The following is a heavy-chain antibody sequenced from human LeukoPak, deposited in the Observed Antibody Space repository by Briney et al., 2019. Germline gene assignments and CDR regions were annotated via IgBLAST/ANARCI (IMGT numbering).Heavy chain of an antibody. Sequence: PSETLSLTCTVSGGSISSYYWSWIRQPPGKGLEWIGYIYYSGSTNYNPSLKSRVTISVDTSKNQFSLKLSSVTAADTAVYYCATQLNAYSSSGFRGVWDYYYYMDVWGKGTTVTVSS. CDR3: ATQLNAYSSSGFRGVWDYYYYMDV. CDR1: GGSISSYY. J-gene: IGHJ6*03. D-gene: IGHD6-6*01. CDR2: IYYSGST. V-gene: IGHV4-59*01.